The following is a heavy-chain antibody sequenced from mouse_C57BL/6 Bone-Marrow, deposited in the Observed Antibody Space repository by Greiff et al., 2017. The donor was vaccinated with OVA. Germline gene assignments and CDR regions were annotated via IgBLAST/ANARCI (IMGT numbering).Heavy chain of an antibody. J-gene: IGHJ1*03. CDR2: IWSGGST. CDR3: AIHSNYVPYWYFDV. V-gene: IGHV2-4*01. Sequence: VMLVESGPGLVQPSQSLSITCTVSGFSLTSYGVHWVRQPPGKGLEWLGVIWSGGSTDYNAAFISRLSISKDNSKSQVFFKMNSLQADDTAIYYCAIHSNYVPYWYFDVWGTGTTVTVSS. CDR1: GFSLTSYG. D-gene: IGHD2-5*01.